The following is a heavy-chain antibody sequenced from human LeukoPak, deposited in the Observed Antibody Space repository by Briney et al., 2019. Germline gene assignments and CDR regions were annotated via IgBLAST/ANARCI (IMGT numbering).Heavy chain of an antibody. V-gene: IGHV3-30*18. D-gene: IGHD2-2*01. CDR3: AKGGVVVPAAHFDY. J-gene: IGHJ4*02. Sequence: GGSLRLSCAASGFTFSSYGMHWVRQAPGKGLEWVAVISYDGSNKYYADSVKGRFTISRDNSKNTLYLQMNSLRAEDTAVYYCAKGGVVVPAAHFDYWGQGTLVTVSS. CDR2: ISYDGSNK. CDR1: GFTFSSYG.